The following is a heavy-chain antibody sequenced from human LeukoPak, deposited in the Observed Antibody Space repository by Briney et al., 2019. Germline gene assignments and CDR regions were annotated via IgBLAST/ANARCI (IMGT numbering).Heavy chain of an antibody. CDR1: GGTFSSYA. D-gene: IGHD2-2*01. CDR2: IIPIFGTA. Sequence: GASVKVSCKASGGTFSSYAISWVRQAPGQGLEWMGGIIPIFGTANYAQKFQGRVTITADKSTSTAYMELSSLRSEDTAVYYCARDLYCSSTSCFGGAVWFDPWGQGTLVTVSS. V-gene: IGHV1-69*06. CDR3: ARDLYCSSTSCFGGAVWFDP. J-gene: IGHJ5*02.